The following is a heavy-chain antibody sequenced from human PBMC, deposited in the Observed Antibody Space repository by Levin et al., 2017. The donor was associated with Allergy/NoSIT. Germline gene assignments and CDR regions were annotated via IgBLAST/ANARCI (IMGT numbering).Heavy chain of an antibody. D-gene: IGHD1-26*01. Sequence: GGSLRLSCAASGFTFSSYGMHWVRQAPGKGLEWVAVISWDGNNENYADSVKGRFTISRDNSTKTLYLQMNSLRPEDTAVYYGARDRGGSYLDYWGQGTLVTVSS. CDR2: ISWDGNNE. V-gene: IGHV3-30*03. CDR1: GFTFSSYG. J-gene: IGHJ4*02. CDR3: ARDRGGSYLDY.